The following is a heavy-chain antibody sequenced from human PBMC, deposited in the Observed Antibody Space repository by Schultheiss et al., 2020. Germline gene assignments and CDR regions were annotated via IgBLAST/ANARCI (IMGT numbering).Heavy chain of an antibody. D-gene: IGHD6-13*01. CDR3: AREYNSTWYPKNWFAP. J-gene: IGHJ5*02. Sequence: GGSLRLSCAASGFTFSSYWMIWVRQAPGKGLEWVANINRDGSEKYYVHSVKGRFTISRDNARNSLYLQMNSLRADDTALYYCAREYNSTWYPKNWFAPWGQGTLVRLL. CDR2: INRDGSEK. CDR1: GFTFSSYW. V-gene: IGHV3-7*01.